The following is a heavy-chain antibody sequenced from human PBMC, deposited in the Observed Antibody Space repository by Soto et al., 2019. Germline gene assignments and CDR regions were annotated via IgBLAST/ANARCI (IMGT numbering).Heavy chain of an antibody. CDR2: IYHSGST. CDR3: ARAGRGYCSGGSIYSGLHGIDV. CDR1: GGSISRSNW. Sequence: VQLQPSGPGLVKPSGTLSLTCAVSGGSISRSNWCIWVRQPPGKGLEWIGAIYHSGSTNYTPSPKRRITISVNKSKNQFSLKLSSVTAAVTAVYHCARAGRGYCSGGSIYSGLHGIDVRGQGPRVTVPS. J-gene: IGHJ6*02. D-gene: IGHD2-15*01. V-gene: IGHV4-4*02.